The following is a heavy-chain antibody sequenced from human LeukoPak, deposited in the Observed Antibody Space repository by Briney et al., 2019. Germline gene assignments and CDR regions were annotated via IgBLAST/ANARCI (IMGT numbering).Heavy chain of an antibody. CDR2: IRSKANSYAT. V-gene: IGHV3-73*01. Sequence: GGSLKLSCAASGFTFSGSAMHWVRQASGKGLEWVGRIRSKANSYATAYAASVKGRFTISRDDSNNTAYLQMNSLKTEDTAVYYCTRRNPVQATDYWGQGTLVTVSS. J-gene: IGHJ4*02. CDR3: TRRNPVQATDY. CDR1: GFTFSGSA. D-gene: IGHD1-1*01.